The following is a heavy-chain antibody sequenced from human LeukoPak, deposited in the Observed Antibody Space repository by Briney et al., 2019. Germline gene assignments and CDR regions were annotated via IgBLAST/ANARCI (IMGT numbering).Heavy chain of an antibody. CDR3: ARATLRYFDWLLPDDY. CDR2: ISAYNGNT. J-gene: IGHJ4*02. Sequence: ASVKVSCKASGYTFTSYGISWVRQAPGQGLEWMGWISAYNGNTNYAQKLQGRVTTTTDTSTSTAYMELRSLRSDDTAVYYCARATLRYFDWLLPDDYWGQGTLVTVSS. CDR1: GYTFTSYG. D-gene: IGHD3-9*01. V-gene: IGHV1-18*01.